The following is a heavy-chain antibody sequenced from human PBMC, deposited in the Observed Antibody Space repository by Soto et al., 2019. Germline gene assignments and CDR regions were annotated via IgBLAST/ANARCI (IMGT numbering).Heavy chain of an antibody. D-gene: IGHD3-16*02. Sequence: EVQLVESGGGLVKPGGSLRLSCAASGFTFSSYSMNWVRQAPGKGLEWVSSISSSSSYIYYADSVKGRFTISRDNAKNQLYLQMNSLRAEDTAVYYCATHRFGGVIAPFQHWGQGTLVTVAS. J-gene: IGHJ1*01. CDR1: GFTFSSYS. CDR2: ISSSSSYI. V-gene: IGHV3-21*01. CDR3: ATHRFGGVIAPFQH.